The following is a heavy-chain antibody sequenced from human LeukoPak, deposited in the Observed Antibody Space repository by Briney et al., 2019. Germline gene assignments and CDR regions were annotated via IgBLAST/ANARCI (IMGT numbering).Heavy chain of an antibody. D-gene: IGHD1-7*01. CDR3: AREDRVSSNWNCLDY. V-gene: IGHV1-18*01. Sequence: ASVKVSCKASGYTFTSYGISWVRQAPGQGLEWMGWISAYNGNTNYAQKLQGRVTMTTDTSTSTAYMELRSLRSDDTAVYYCAREDRVSSNWNCLDYWGQGTLVTVSS. CDR1: GYTFTSYG. CDR2: ISAYNGNT. J-gene: IGHJ4*02.